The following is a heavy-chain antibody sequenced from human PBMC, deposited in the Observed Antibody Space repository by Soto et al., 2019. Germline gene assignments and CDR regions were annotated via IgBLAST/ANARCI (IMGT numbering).Heavy chain of an antibody. D-gene: IGHD3-16*01. CDR2: IKSKTDGGTT. J-gene: IGHJ6*02. CDR3: TTGLWGSSPPGNYYGMDV. Sequence: EVQLVESGGGLVKPGGSLRLSCAASGFTFSNAWMSWVRQAPGKGLEWVGRIKSKTDGGTTDYAAPVKGRFTISRDDSKNTLYLQMNGLKTGDTAVYYCTTGLWGSSPPGNYYGMDVWGQGTTVTVSS. CDR1: GFTFSNAW. V-gene: IGHV3-15*01.